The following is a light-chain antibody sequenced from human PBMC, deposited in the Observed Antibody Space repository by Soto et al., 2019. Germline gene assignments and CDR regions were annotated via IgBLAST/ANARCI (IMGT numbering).Light chain of an antibody. V-gene: IGKV1-33*01. Sequence: DIQITYFSSSLSSSVVSRVTITCQASQDISNYLNWYQQKPGKAPKPLIYDASNLETGVPSRFSGSGSGTDFTFTISSLQPEDIATYYCQQYDNLPLTFGGGTQVDIK. CDR2: DAS. CDR3: QQYDNLPLT. J-gene: IGKJ4*01. CDR1: QDISNY.